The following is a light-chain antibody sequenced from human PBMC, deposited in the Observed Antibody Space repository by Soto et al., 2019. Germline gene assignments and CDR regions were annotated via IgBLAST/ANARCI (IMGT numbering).Light chain of an antibody. V-gene: IGLV2-11*01. CDR3: CSYAGSYTLWV. CDR2: DVS. J-gene: IGLJ3*02. Sequence: QSALTQPRSVSGSPGQSVTISCTGTSSDVGGYNFVSWYQQYPGKAPKLIIYDVSKRPSGVPDRFSGSKSGNTASLTISGLQAEDEADYYCCSYAGSYTLWVLGGGTKPTVL. CDR1: SSDVGGYNF.